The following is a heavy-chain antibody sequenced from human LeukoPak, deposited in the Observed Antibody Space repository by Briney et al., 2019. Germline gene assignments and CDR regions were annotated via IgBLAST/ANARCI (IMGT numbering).Heavy chain of an antibody. CDR1: GFTFSSYW. V-gene: IGHV3-7*01. CDR3: AREGLHDAFDI. CDR2: IKQDGSEK. J-gene: IGHJ3*02. D-gene: IGHD3/OR15-3a*01. Sequence: GGSLRLSCAASGFTFSSYWMSWVRQAPGKGLEWVANIKQDGSEKYYVDSVKGRFTISRENAKNSLYLQMNSLRAEVTAVYYCAREGLHDAFDIWGQGTMVTVSS.